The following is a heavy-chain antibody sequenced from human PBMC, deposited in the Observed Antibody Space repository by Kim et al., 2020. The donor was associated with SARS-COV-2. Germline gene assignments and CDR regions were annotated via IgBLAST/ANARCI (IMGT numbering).Heavy chain of an antibody. J-gene: IGHJ4*02. CDR1: GFTFSSYW. D-gene: IGHD2-15*01. CDR2: INSDGSST. V-gene: IGHV3-74*01. CDR3: ARCSGGSCPVDY. Sequence: GGSLRLSCAASGFTFSSYWMHWVRQAPGKGLVWVSRINSDGSSTSYADSVKGRFTISRDNAKNTLYLQMNSLRAEDTAVYYCARCSGGSCPVDYWGQGTLVTVSS.